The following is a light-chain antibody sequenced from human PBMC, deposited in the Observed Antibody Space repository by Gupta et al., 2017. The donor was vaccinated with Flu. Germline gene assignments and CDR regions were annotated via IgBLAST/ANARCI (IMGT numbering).Light chain of an antibody. CDR2: AAS. V-gene: IGKV3-15*01. Sequence: PATLSVSPGESATLSCRTTQGVSVNLAWYQQKPGQAPRLLIYAASTRATGVPARFSGSGSGTQFTLTITSLQSEDAAVYYCQQHNHWPPAFGGGTKVEIK. J-gene: IGKJ4*01. CDR3: QQHNHWPPA. CDR1: QGVSVN.